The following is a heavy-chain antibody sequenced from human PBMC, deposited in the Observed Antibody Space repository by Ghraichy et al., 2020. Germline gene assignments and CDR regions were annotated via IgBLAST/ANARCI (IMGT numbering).Heavy chain of an antibody. Sequence: GGSLRLSCVASGFSFTDYWMHWVRQTPGRGLEWVSHLNTEGTTVNYADSVKGRFTISRDNAKNTVYLQMISLTVEDTAFSYCVRSYKEGLRHFDYWGQGTLVTVSS. CDR2: LNTEGTTV. CDR1: GFSFTDYW. V-gene: IGHV3-74*01. J-gene: IGHJ4*02. D-gene: IGHD1-14*01. CDR3: VRSYKEGLRHFDY.